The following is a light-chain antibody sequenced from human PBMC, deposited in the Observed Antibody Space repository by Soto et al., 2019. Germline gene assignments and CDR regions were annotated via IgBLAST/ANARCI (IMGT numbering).Light chain of an antibody. J-gene: IGKJ1*01. CDR1: QSISSW. CDR2: KAS. Sequence: DIQMTQSPSTLSASVGDRVTITCRASQSISSWLVWYQQKPGKAPKLLIYKASSLESGVPSRFSSSGSGTEFTLTISSLQPDDFATFYCQHYNSYPWTFGQGTKVEIK. CDR3: QHYNSYPWT. V-gene: IGKV1-5*03.